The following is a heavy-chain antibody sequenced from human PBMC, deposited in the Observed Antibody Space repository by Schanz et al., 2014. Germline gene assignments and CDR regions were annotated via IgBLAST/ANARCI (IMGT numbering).Heavy chain of an antibody. V-gene: IGHV4-59*12. CDR2: IYYSGRTT. J-gene: IGHJ4*02. D-gene: IGHD3-10*01. Sequence: QVQLQESGPGLVKPSETLSLTCTVFGGSIRGYYWGWIRQPPGKGLEWIGYIYYSGRTTSYNPSLRSRLTISVYTSKNQFSLKLSSVTAADTAVYYCATGFGEFLGYWGQGTLVTVSS. CDR1: GGSIRGYY. CDR3: ATGFGEFLGY.